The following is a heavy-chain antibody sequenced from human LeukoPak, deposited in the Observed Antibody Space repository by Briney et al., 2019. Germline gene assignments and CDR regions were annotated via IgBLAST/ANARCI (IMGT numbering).Heavy chain of an antibody. CDR3: ARPYCSSTSCYHWFDP. CDR1: GGTFSSYA. CDR2: IIPIFGTA. J-gene: IGHJ5*02. D-gene: IGHD2-2*01. Sequence: SVKVSCKASGGTFSSYAISWVRQAPGQGLEWMGRIIPIFGTANYAQKFQGRVTITTDESTSTAYMELRSLRSDDTAVYYCARPYCSSTSCYHWFDPWGQGTLVTVSS. V-gene: IGHV1-69*05.